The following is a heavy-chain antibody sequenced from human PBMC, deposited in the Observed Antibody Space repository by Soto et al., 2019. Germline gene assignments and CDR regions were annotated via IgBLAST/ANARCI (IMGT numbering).Heavy chain of an antibody. CDR1: GYIFIDYW. Sequence: PGESLKISCKASGYIFIDYWIGWVRQMPGKGLEWMGIVYPRYSDTRYSPSFQGQVTISADRSTGTALLQWRSLKASDTALYYCARPPLPGYSCHFKSWGQGTLVTVSS. CDR3: ARPPLPGYSCHFKS. V-gene: IGHV5-51*01. CDR2: VYPRYSDT. D-gene: IGHD2-15*01. J-gene: IGHJ4*02.